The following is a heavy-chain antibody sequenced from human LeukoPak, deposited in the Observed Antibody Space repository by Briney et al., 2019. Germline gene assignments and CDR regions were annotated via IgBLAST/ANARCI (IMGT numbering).Heavy chain of an antibody. V-gene: IGHV4-34*01. D-gene: IGHD5/OR15-5a*01. CDR3: ARHDLRIGYWYFDL. J-gene: IGHJ2*01. Sequence: PSETLSLTCAVYGGSFSGYYWSWIRQPPGKGLEWIGEINHSGSTNYNPSLKSRVTISVDTSKNQFSLKLSSVTAADTAVYYCARHDLRIGYWYFDLWGRGTLVTVSS. CDR2: INHSGST. CDR1: GGSFSGYY.